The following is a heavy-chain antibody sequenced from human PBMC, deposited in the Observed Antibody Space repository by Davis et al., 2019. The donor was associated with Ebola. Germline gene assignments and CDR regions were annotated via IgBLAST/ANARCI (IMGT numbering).Heavy chain of an antibody. D-gene: IGHD5-12*01. V-gene: IGHV4-34*01. CDR2: INHSGST. CDR3: ARGGATAPDYYYGMDV. J-gene: IGHJ6*02. CDR1: GGSFSGYY. Sequence: MPSQTLSLTCALYGGSFSGYYWSWIRQPPGKGLEWIGEINHSGSTNYNPSLKSRVTISVDTSKNQFSLKLSSGTAADTAVYYCARGGATAPDYYYGMDVWGQGTTVTVSS.